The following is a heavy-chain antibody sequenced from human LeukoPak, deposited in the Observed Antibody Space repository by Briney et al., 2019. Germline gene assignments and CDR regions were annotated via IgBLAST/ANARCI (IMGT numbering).Heavy chain of an antibody. CDR1: GYTFTDYY. CDR3: ATDGQGATLGY. D-gene: IGHD2-15*01. Sequence: ASVKVSCKVSGYTFTDYYMHWVQQAPGKGREWMGLVSPEDDETIYAEKLRGRVTITADTSTDTAYMELSSLRSEDTAVYYCATDGQGATLGYWGQGTLVTVSS. V-gene: IGHV1-69-2*01. J-gene: IGHJ4*02. CDR2: VSPEDDET.